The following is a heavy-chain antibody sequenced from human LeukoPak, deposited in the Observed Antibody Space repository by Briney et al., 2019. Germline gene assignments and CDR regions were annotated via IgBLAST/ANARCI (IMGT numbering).Heavy chain of an antibody. D-gene: IGHD1-26*01. J-gene: IGHJ4*02. V-gene: IGHV3-48*01. Sequence: PGGSLRLSCAASGFTFSSYAMNWVRQAPGTGLEWGSYISPSSTLIYYADSVKGRFTISRDNAKKSLFLQMNSLRAEDTAVYYCASLASEWELPEVDYWGLGTLVTVSS. CDR1: GFTFSSYA. CDR3: ASLASEWELPEVDY. CDR2: ISPSSTLI.